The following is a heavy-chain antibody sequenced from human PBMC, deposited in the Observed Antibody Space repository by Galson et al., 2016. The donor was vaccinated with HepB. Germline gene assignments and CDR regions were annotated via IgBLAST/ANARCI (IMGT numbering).Heavy chain of an antibody. CDR1: GFTFRTYS. D-gene: IGHD1-1*01. CDR2: LSVSGAYT. V-gene: IGHV3-21*01. J-gene: IGHJ4*02. Sequence: SLRLSCAASGFTFRTYSMNWVRQAPGKGLEWVSSLSVSGAYTYYADSVKGRFTISRDNVRNPLYLQMNSLRVDDTAVYYCARSLHGGGWNDPFDYWGQGTLVTVSS. CDR3: ARSLHGGGWNDPFDY.